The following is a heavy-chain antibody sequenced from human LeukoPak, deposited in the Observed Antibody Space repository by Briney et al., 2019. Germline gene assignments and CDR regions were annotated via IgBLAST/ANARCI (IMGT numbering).Heavy chain of an antibody. J-gene: IGHJ4*02. CDR2: IYTSGST. D-gene: IGHD6-19*01. V-gene: IGHV4-4*07. CDR3: ARGYSSGWTLYYFDY. Sequence: PSETLSLTCTVSGGSISSYYWSWIRQPAGKGLEWIGRIYTSGSTNYNPSLKSRVTMSADTSKNQFSLKLSSVTAADTAVYYCARGYSSGWTLYYFDYWGQGTLVTVSS. CDR1: GGSISSYY.